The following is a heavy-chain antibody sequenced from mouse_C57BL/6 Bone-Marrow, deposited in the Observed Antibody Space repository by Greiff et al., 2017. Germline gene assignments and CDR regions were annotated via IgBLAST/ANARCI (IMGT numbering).Heavy chain of an antibody. CDR1: GYTFTSYW. D-gene: IGHD1-1*01. CDR3: ATATVPSPYAMDY. V-gene: IGHV1-52*01. J-gene: IGHJ4*01. Sequence: QVRLQQPGAELVRPGSSVKLSCKASGYTFTSYWMHWVKQRPIQGLEWIGNIDPSDSETHYNQKFKDKATLTVDKSSSTAYMQLSSLTSEDSAVYYCATATVPSPYAMDYWGQGTSVTVSS. CDR2: IDPSDSET.